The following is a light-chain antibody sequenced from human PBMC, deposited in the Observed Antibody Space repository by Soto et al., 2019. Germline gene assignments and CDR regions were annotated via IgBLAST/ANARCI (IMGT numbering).Light chain of an antibody. Sequence: EIVLTQSPATLSLSPGERATLSCRASQSVGSHLAWYQQKPGQPPRLVIYDASNRAAGIPARFSGSGSGTDFTLTISSLEPEDFAVYHCQQRNNWLLTFGGGNKVEVK. J-gene: IGKJ4*01. V-gene: IGKV3-11*01. CDR2: DAS. CDR3: QQRNNWLLT. CDR1: QSVGSH.